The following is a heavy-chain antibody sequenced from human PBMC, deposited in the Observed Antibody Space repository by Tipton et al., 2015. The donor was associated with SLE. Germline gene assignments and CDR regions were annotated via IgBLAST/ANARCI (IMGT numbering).Heavy chain of an antibody. CDR2: IYTSGST. Sequence: LRLSCTVSGGSISSGSYYWSWIRQPAGKGLEWIGYIYTSGSTNYNPSLKSRVTISVDTSKNQFSLKLSSVTAADTAVYYCARGGGNWGFAFDIWGQGTMVTVSS. V-gene: IGHV4-61*09. J-gene: IGHJ3*02. CDR3: ARGGGNWGFAFDI. D-gene: IGHD7-27*01. CDR1: GGSISSGSYY.